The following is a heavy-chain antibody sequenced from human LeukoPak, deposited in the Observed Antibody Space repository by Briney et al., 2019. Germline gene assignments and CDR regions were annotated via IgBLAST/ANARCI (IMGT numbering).Heavy chain of an antibody. CDR3: AKGTTWFGELSGYFDY. D-gene: IGHD3-10*01. CDR1: GFTFSSYG. CDR2: ISSDGSIK. J-gene: IGHJ4*02. Sequence: PGGSLRLSCAASGFTFSSYGMRWVRQAPGKGLEWVAVISSDGSIKYYADSVKGRFTISRDNSKNTLYLQMNSLRAEDTAVYYCAKGTTWFGELSGYFDYWGQGTLVTVSS. V-gene: IGHV3-30*18.